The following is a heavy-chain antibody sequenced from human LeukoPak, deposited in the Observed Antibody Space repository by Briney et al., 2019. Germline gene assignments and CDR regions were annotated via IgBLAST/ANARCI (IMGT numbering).Heavy chain of an antibody. D-gene: IGHD5-18*01. CDR2: IYYSGST. Sequence: SETLSLTCTVSGGSISSGGYYWSWIRQHPGKGLEWIGYIYYSGSTYYNPSLKSRVTISVDTSKNQFSLKLSSVTAADTAVYYCARGALGEDSYGLYYFDYWGQGTLVTVSS. CDR3: ARGALGEDSYGLYYFDY. J-gene: IGHJ4*02. V-gene: IGHV4-31*03. CDR1: GGSISSGGYY.